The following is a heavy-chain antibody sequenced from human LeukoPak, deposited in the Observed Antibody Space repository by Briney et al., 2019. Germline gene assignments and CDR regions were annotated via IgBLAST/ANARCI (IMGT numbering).Heavy chain of an antibody. CDR2: IDPSDSYT. V-gene: IGHV5-10-1*01. CDR1: GYSFTSYW. D-gene: IGHD4-17*01. J-gene: IGHJ6*02. CDR3: ATVTTIYYYYGMDV. Sequence: GESLKISCKAPGYSFTSYWITWVRQMPGKGLEWMGRIDPSDSYTNYSPSFQGHVTISADKSISTAYLQWSSLKASDTAMYYCATVTTIYYYYGMDVWGQGTTVTVSS.